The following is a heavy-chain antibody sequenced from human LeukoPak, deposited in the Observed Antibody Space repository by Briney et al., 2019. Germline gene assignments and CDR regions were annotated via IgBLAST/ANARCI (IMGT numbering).Heavy chain of an antibody. Sequence: ASVKVSCKASGYTFTSYGISWVRQAPGQGLEWMGWISAYNGNTNYAQKLQGRVTMTTDTSTSTAYMELRSLRSDGTAVYYCARRGSAYSVVGATDFDYWGQGTLVTVSS. V-gene: IGHV1-18*01. J-gene: IGHJ4*02. CDR3: ARRGSAYSVVGATDFDY. D-gene: IGHD1-26*01. CDR1: GYTFTSYG. CDR2: ISAYNGNT.